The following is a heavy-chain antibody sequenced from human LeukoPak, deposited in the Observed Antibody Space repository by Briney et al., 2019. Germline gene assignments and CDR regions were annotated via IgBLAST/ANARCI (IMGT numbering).Heavy chain of an antibody. V-gene: IGHV1-18*01. CDR2: ISAYNGNT. CDR1: GYTFTSYG. J-gene: IGHJ4*02. CDR3: ARDRDSNGPYYFDY. D-gene: IGHD3-22*01. Sequence: ASVKVSCKASGYTFTSYGISWVRQAPGQGLEWMGWISAYNGNTNYAQKLQGRVTMTTDTSTSTAYMELRSLRSDDTAVYYCARDRDSNGPYYFDYWGQGTLVTVSS.